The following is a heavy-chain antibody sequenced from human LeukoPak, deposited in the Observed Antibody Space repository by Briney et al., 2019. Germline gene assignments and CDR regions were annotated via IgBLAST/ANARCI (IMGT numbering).Heavy chain of an antibody. V-gene: IGHV4-59*08. CDR3: ARRVPFADSSSWHNWFDP. CDR2: TYYSGST. CDR1: GGSISSYY. D-gene: IGHD6-13*01. Sequence: PSETLSLTCTVSGGSISSYYWSWIRQPPGKGLEWIGYTYYSGSTNYNPSLKSRVTISVDTSKNQFSLKLSSVTAADTAVYYCARRVPFADSSSWHNWFDPWGQGTLVTVSS. J-gene: IGHJ5*02.